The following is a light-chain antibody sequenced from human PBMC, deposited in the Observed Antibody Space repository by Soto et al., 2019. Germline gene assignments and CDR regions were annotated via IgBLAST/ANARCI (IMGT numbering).Light chain of an antibody. CDR1: QSVGSN. Sequence: EIVMTQSPATLSVSPGERASLSCRASQSVGSNLAWYQQTAGQAPRLLIYGASTRATGIPARFSGSGSGTDFTLNISTLNFKVLAFYSCKKYTNWPYILGRGTKREIK. J-gene: IGKJ2*01. CDR2: GAS. V-gene: IGKV3-15*01. CDR3: KKYTNWPYI.